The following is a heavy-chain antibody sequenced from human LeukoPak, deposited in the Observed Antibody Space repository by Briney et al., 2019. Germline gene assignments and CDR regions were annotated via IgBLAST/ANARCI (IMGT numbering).Heavy chain of an antibody. CDR2: ISGSGGST. Sequence: PGGSLRLSCAAPGFTFSSYAMSWVRQAPGKGLEWVSAISGSGGSTYYADSVKGRFTISRDNSKNTLYLQMNSLRAEDTAVYYCAKDRSYGSSSSDYWGQGTLVTVSS. J-gene: IGHJ4*02. CDR1: GFTFSSYA. CDR3: AKDRSYGSSSSDY. V-gene: IGHV3-23*01. D-gene: IGHD6-6*01.